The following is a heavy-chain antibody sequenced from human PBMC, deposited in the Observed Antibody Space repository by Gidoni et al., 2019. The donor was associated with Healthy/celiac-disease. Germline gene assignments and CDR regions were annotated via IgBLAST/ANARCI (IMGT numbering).Heavy chain of an antibody. CDR2: ISYDGSNK. V-gene: IGHV3-30-3*01. CDR3: ARDVGPGVTMIVVVITIDY. J-gene: IGHJ4*02. CDR1: GFTFSSYA. Sequence: QVQLVESGGGVVQPGRSLRLSCAASGFTFSSYAMHWVRQAPGKGLEWVAVISYDGSNKYYADSVKGRFTISRDNSKNTLYLQMNSLRAEDTAVYYCARDVGPGVTMIVVVITIDYWGQGTLVTVSS. D-gene: IGHD3-22*01.